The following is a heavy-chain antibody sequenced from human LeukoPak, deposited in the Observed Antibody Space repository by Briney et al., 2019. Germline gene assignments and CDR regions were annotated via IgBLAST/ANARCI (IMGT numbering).Heavy chain of an antibody. CDR2: ISGGGSNT. D-gene: IGHD4-11*01. Sequence: GGFLRLSCSASGFTFSDYGLHWVRQAPGKGLVWVAIISGGGSNTYYGDSVKGRFTVSRDNSKNTLYLQMTSLRVDDTAVYYCAREVNYYYYMDVWGKGTTVTVS. CDR1: GFTFSDYG. CDR3: AREVNYYYYMDV. V-gene: IGHV3-30*01. J-gene: IGHJ6*03.